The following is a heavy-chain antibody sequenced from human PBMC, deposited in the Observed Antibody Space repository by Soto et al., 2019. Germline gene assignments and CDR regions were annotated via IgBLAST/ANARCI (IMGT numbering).Heavy chain of an antibody. D-gene: IGHD2-2*01. CDR1: GFTFSSYS. Sequence: GGSLRLSCAASGFTFSSYSMNWVRQAPGKGLEWVAVISYDGSNKYYADSVKGRFTISRDNSKNTLYLQMNSLRAEDTAVYYCARVDVRGDIVLVPAAIGYWGQGTLVTVSS. CDR3: ARVDVRGDIVLVPAAIGY. V-gene: IGHV3-30*03. J-gene: IGHJ4*02. CDR2: ISYDGSNK.